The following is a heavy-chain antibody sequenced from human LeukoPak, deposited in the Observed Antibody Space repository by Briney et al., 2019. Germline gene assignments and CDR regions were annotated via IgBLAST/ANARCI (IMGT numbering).Heavy chain of an antibody. CDR3: ARGSGGSNYGWVDP. V-gene: IGHV1-8*01. Sequence: ASVKVSCKASGYTFTRYDINWVRPATGQALEWMGWMNPNSGNTGYAQKFQGRVTMTRNTSISTAYMELSSLRSEDTAADDCARGSGGSNYGWVDPWGQGNLITVSS. CDR1: GYTFTRYD. CDR2: MNPNSGNT. J-gene: IGHJ5*02. D-gene: IGHD2-15*01.